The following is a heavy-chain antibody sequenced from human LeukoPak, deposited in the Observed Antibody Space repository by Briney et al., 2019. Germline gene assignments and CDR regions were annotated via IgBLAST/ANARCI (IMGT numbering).Heavy chain of an antibody. CDR2: INSDGSST. D-gene: IGHD3-10*01. CDR3: ARDLKITMVRGDPDY. V-gene: IGHV3-74*01. Sequence: PGGSLRLSCAASGFTFSSYWMHWVRQAPGKGLVWVSRINSDGSSTSYADSVKGRFTISRDNAKNTLYLQMNSLRAEDTAVYYCARDLKITMVRGDPDYWGQGTLVTVSS. J-gene: IGHJ4*02. CDR1: GFTFSSYW.